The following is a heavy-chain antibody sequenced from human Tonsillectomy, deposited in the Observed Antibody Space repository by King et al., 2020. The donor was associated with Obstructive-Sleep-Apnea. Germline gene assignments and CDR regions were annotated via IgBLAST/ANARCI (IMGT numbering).Heavy chain of an antibody. D-gene: IGHD5-24*01. J-gene: IGHJ1*01. Sequence: QLQESGPGLVKPSETLSLTCTVSGGSVSSTSYYWRWIRQSPGKGLEWIGYIYNIGSTDYNPSLKSRATISIDTSRNQFSLKVNSVTAADTAVYYCARESRWLQSFWGPGTLVTVSS. V-gene: IGHV4-61*01. CDR3: ARESRWLQSF. CDR2: IYNIGST. CDR1: GGSVSSTSYY.